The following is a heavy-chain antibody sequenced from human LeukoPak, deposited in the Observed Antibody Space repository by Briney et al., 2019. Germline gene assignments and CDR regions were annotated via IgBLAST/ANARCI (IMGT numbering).Heavy chain of an antibody. Sequence: PGGSLRLSCAASGFTFSSYAMHWVRQAPGKGLEWVAVISYDGSNKYYADSVKGRFTISRDNSKNTLYLQMNSLRAEDTAVYYCAKDYDFWSGYPSAPFDYWGQGTLVTVSS. CDR3: AKDYDFWSGYPSAPFDY. D-gene: IGHD3-3*01. CDR1: GFTFSSYA. J-gene: IGHJ4*02. V-gene: IGHV3-30-3*01. CDR2: ISYDGSNK.